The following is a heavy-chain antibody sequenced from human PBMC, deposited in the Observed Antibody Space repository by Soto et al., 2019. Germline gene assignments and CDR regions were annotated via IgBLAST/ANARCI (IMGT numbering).Heavy chain of an antibody. J-gene: IGHJ5*02. CDR2: IYYSGST. CDR1: GGSISSGGYS. CDR3: ARHPSDFWFDP. Sequence: SETLSLTCAVSGGSISSGGYSWSWIRQPPGKGLEWIGYIYYSGSTYYNPSLKSRVTVSVDTSKNQFSLKLSSVTAADTAVYYCARHPSDFWFDPWGQGTLVTVSS. V-gene: IGHV4-30-2*03. D-gene: IGHD2-21*02.